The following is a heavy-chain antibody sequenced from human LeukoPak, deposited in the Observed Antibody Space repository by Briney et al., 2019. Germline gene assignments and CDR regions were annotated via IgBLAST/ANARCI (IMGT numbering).Heavy chain of an antibody. CDR1: GYSISSGYY. CDR3: AREIEYSSSSPNNYYMDV. Sequence: SETLSLTCTVSGYSISSGYYWGWIRQPPGKGLEWIGSIYHSGSTYYNPSLKSRVTISVDTSKNQFSLKLSSVTAADTAVYYCAREIEYSSSSPNNYYMDVWGKGTTVTVSS. CDR2: IYHSGST. D-gene: IGHD6-6*01. J-gene: IGHJ6*03. V-gene: IGHV4-38-2*02.